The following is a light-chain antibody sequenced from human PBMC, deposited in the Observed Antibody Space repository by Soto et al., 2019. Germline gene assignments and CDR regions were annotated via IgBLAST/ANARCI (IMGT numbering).Light chain of an antibody. CDR2: DVS. Sequence: QSALTQPASVSGSPGRSITISCTGTSSDIVGYNYVSWYQQHPGKAPKFMIYDVSNRPSGVSNRFSDSKSGNTASLTISGLQAEDEADYYCSSYTTSNTRQIVFGTGTKVTVL. V-gene: IGLV2-14*01. CDR3: SSYTTSNTRQIV. J-gene: IGLJ1*01. CDR1: SSDIVGYNY.